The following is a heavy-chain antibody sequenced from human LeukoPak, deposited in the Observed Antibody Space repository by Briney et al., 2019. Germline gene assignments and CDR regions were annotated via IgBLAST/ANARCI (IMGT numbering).Heavy chain of an antibody. J-gene: IGHJ6*02. CDR2: MNPNSGNT. CDR1: GYTFTSYD. CDR3: AREGNIQLWFDYYGMDV. V-gene: IGHV1-8*01. Sequence: ASVKLSCKASGYTFTSYDINWVRQATGQGLEWIGCMNPNSGNTGYAQKFQGRVTMTRNTSTSTAYMELSSLRSEDTAVYYCAREGNIQLWFDYYGMDVWGQGTTVTVPS. D-gene: IGHD5-18*01.